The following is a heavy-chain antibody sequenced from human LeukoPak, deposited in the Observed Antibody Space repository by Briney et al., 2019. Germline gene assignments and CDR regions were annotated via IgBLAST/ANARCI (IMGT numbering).Heavy chain of an antibody. CDR1: GGSISSYY. J-gene: IGHJ5*02. CDR2: MYYSGSI. V-gene: IGHV4-59*08. Sequence: PSETLSLTCTVSGGSISSYYWTWIRQPPGKGLEWIGYMYYSGSINYNPSLKSRVTISIDTSKNQSSLKLNSVTAADTAVYYCARLRQTWFDPWGQGTLVTVSS. CDR3: ARLRQTWFDP.